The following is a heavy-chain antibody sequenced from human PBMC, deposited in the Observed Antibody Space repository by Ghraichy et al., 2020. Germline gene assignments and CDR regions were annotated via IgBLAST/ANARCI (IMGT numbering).Heavy chain of an antibody. Sequence: ASVKVSCKASGYTFTGYYMHWVRQAPGQGLEWMGWINPNSGGTNYAQKFQGRVAMTRDTSISTAYMELSRLRSDDTAVYYCASPIAVAGKPVFPHWGQGTLVTVSS. CDR2: INPNSGGT. J-gene: IGHJ1*01. D-gene: IGHD6-19*01. CDR1: GYTFTGYY. CDR3: ASPIAVAGKPVFPH. V-gene: IGHV1-2*02.